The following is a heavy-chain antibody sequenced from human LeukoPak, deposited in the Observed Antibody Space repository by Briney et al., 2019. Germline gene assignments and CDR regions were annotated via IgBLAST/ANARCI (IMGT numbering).Heavy chain of an antibody. V-gene: IGHV1-18*01. CDR3: ARDAYLYCSSTSCYYNY. CDR2: ISAYNGNT. J-gene: IGHJ4*02. CDR1: GYTFTSYG. D-gene: IGHD2-2*01. Sequence: ASVKVSCKASGYTFTSYGIRWVRQAPGQGLEWMGWISAYNGNTNYAQKLQGRVTMTTDTSTSTAYMELRSLRSDDTAVYYCARDAYLYCSSTSCYYNYWGQGTLVTVSS.